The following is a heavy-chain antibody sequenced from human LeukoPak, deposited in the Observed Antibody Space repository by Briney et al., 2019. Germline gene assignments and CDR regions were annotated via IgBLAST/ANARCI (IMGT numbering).Heavy chain of an antibody. Sequence: SETLSLTCAVYGGSFSGYYWSWIRQPPGRGLEWIGEINHSGSTNYNPSLKSRVTISVDTSKNQFSLKLSSVTAADTAVYYCARGYTAVTRHFDFWGQGTLVTVSS. CDR2: INHSGST. CDR3: ARGYTAVTRHFDF. CDR1: GGSFSGYY. V-gene: IGHV4-34*01. J-gene: IGHJ4*02. D-gene: IGHD4-17*01.